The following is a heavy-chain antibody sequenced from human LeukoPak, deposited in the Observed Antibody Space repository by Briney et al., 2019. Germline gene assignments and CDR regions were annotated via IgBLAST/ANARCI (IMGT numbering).Heavy chain of an antibody. CDR1: GGSISSYY. CDR2: IYTSGST. J-gene: IGHJ4*02. V-gene: IGHV4-4*07. D-gene: IGHD3-22*01. CDR3: ARVARYYDSSGDLYYFDY. Sequence: SETLSLTCTVSGGSISSYYWSWIRQPAGKGLEWIGRIYTSGSTNYNPSLKSRVTMSVDTSKNQFSLKLSSVTAADTAVYYCARVARYYDSSGDLYYFDYWGQGTLVTVSS.